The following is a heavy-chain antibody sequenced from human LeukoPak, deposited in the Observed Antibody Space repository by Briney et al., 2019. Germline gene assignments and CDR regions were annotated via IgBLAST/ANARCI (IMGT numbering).Heavy chain of an antibody. CDR1: GFSFNNYR. V-gene: IGHV3-7*03. CDR2: IKQDGSEK. D-gene: IGHD6-25*01. CDR3: VRGPRIAATSY. Sequence: GGSLRLSCVASGFSFNNYRMTWVRQAPGKGLEWVANIKQDGSEKQYVDSVKGRFAISRDNAKKSLYLQINTLRAEDTAVYYCVRGPRIAATSYWGQGTLVTVSS. J-gene: IGHJ4*02.